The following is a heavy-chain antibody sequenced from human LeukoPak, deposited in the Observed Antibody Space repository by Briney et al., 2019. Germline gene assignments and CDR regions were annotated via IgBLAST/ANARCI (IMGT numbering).Heavy chain of an antibody. CDR2: ISGSGGST. D-gene: IGHD2-21*01. J-gene: IGHJ3*02. V-gene: IGHV3-23*01. CDR3: AKDAVIASTWYGAFDI. Sequence: GGSLRLSCARSGFTFSSYAMSWVRQAPGKGLEWVSAISGSGGSTYYADSVKGRFTISRDNSKNTLYLQMNSLRAEDTAVYYCAKDAVIASTWYGAFDIWGQGTMVTVSS. CDR1: GFTFSSYA.